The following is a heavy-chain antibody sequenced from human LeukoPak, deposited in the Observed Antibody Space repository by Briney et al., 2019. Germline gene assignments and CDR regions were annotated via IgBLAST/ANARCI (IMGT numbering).Heavy chain of an antibody. CDR1: GYTFIAYY. J-gene: IGHJ5*02. D-gene: IGHD2-2*01. CDR2: INPNSGGT. CDR3: ARGMGVLVPAATWFDP. V-gene: IGHV1-2*02. Sequence: ASVKVSCKATGYTFIAYYMHWVRQAPGQGLEWMGWINPNSGGTNYAQKFQGRVTMTRDTSISTAYMDLSRLRSDDTAVYYCARGMGVLVPAATWFDPWGQGTLVTVSS.